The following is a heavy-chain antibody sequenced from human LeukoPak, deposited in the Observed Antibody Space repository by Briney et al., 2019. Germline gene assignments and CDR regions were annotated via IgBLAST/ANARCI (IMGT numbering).Heavy chain of an antibody. CDR3: ARAGPLARAFDY. CDR1: GFTFSSYS. J-gene: IGHJ4*02. CDR2: ISSSSSYI. V-gene: IGHV3-21*01. Sequence: GGSLRLSCAASGFTFSSYSMNWVRQAPGKGLEWVSSISSSSSYIYYADSVKGRFTISRDNAKNSLYLQVNSLRAEDTAVYYCARAGPLARAFDYWGQGTLVTVSS.